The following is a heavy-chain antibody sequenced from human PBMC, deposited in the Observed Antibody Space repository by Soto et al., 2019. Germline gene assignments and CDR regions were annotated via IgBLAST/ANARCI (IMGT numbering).Heavy chain of an antibody. CDR1: GFTFDDYA. Sequence: EVQLVESGGGLVQPGKSLRLSCAASGFTFDDYAMHWVRQVPGKGLEWVSGLSWNSGTIVYADSVKGRFTISRDNAKNPLHLQMNSLKPEDTAFYYCAKAESSGWYYSLDYWGQGTLVTVSS. CDR2: LSWNSGTI. CDR3: AKAESSGWYYSLDY. D-gene: IGHD6-19*01. J-gene: IGHJ4*02. V-gene: IGHV3-9*01.